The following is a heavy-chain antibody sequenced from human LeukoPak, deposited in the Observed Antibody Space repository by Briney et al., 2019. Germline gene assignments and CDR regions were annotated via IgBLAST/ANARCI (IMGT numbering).Heavy chain of an antibody. CDR1: GYTFTRYY. V-gene: IGHV1-46*01. CDR2: VNPSDGGT. Sequence: GASVKVSCKASGYTFTRYYMHWVRQAPGQGLEWMGVVNPSDGGTSHAQKFQGRVTMTRDTSTSTVYMELSGLRSEDTAVYYCASYGSGVQASFDYWGQGTLVTVSS. D-gene: IGHD3-10*01. J-gene: IGHJ4*02. CDR3: ASYGSGVQASFDY.